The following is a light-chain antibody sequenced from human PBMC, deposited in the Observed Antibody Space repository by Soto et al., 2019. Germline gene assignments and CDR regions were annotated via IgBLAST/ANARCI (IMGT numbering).Light chain of an antibody. V-gene: IGKV1-9*01. CDR3: QQLKSYPLT. J-gene: IGKJ4*01. CDR1: QGISSS. Sequence: IQFTQSPSFLSTSVGDRVTIPCRASQGISSSLAWYPKRAGKDPKFLIYAAPTLQSGAPSRFSGSGSGTEFDLTISSLQPEDSATYEGQQLKSYPLTFGGRTKVDIK. CDR2: AAP.